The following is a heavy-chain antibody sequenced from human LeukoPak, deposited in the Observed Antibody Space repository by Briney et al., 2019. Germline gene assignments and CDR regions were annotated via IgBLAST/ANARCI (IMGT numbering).Heavy chain of an antibody. CDR3: ARGEYYYDSSGYYYEPNWFDP. D-gene: IGHD3-22*01. CDR2: INPNSGGT. Sequence: ASVKVSCKASGYTFTGYYMHWVRQAPGQGLEWMGWINPNSGGTNYAQKFQGRVTITADKSTSTAYMELSSLRSEDTAVYYCARGEYYYDSSGYYYEPNWFDPWGQGTLVTVSS. V-gene: IGHV1-2*02. CDR1: GYTFTGYY. J-gene: IGHJ5*02.